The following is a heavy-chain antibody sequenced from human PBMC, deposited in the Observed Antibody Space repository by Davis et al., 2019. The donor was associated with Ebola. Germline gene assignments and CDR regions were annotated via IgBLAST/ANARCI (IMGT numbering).Heavy chain of an antibody. V-gene: IGHV1-2*06. J-gene: IGHJ4*02. Sequence: ASVQVSCKASGYTFTGYYMHWVRQAPGQGLEWMGRNNPSSGGTNYAQKFQGRVTMTRDTSISTAYMELSRLRSDDTAVYYCARGIDRYYYGSGSYYYFDYWGQGTLVTVSS. CDR1: GYTFTGYY. CDR2: NNPSSGGT. D-gene: IGHD3-10*01. CDR3: ARGIDRYYYGSGSYYYFDY.